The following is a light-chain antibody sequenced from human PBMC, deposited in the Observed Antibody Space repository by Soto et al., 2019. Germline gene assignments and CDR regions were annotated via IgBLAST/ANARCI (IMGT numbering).Light chain of an antibody. CDR3: QQYNSYSFT. CDR2: KAS. CDR1: QSISSW. Sequence: DIQMTQSPSTLSASVGDRVTITCRASQSISSWLAWYQRKPGKAPKLLIYKASSLESGVPSRFSGSGSGTEFTLTISSPQPDDFGTYYCQQYNSYSFTFGPGTKVDIK. V-gene: IGKV1-5*03. J-gene: IGKJ3*01.